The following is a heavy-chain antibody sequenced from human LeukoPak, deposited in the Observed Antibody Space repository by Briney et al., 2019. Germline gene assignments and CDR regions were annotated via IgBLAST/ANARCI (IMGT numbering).Heavy chain of an antibody. V-gene: IGHV1-8*02. J-gene: IGHJ4*02. CDR1: GYTFTSYD. D-gene: IGHD3-10*01. CDR3: ALTSHYYGSGSPFLDY. Sequence: ASVKVSCKASGYTFTSYDINWVRQATGQGLEWMGWMNPNSGNTGYAQKFQGRVTMTRDTSISTAYMELSRLRSDDTAVYYCALTSHYYGSGSPFLDYWGQGTLVTVSS. CDR2: MNPNSGNT.